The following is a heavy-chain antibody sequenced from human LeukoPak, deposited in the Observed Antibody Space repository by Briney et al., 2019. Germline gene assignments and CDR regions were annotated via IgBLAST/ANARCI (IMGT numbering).Heavy chain of an antibody. Sequence: GGSLRLSCAASGFTFSHYWMTWVRQAPGKGLEWVAQINQDGSEEYYMDSVKARFTISRDNAKNSVFLQMNSLRAEDTAVYYCVRDGGVSGYDLLDYWGQGTLVAVSS. CDR1: GFTFSHYW. D-gene: IGHD5-12*01. V-gene: IGHV3-7*01. CDR3: VRDGGVSGYDLLDY. CDR2: INQDGSEE. J-gene: IGHJ4*02.